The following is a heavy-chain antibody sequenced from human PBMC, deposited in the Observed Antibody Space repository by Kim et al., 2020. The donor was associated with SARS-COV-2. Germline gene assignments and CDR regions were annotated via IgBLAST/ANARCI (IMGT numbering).Heavy chain of an antibody. J-gene: IGHJ4*02. CDR1: GYKFSYNG. Sequence: ASVKVSCKTSGYKFSYNGIGWVRQAPGQGLEWMGWFTAYFGRIVYAENFQGRLTMTTDTSTSTAYMELRSLTSDDTAIYYCAREAQGGDGLDSCGQGTLVTVSA. CDR2: FTAYFGRI. V-gene: IGHV1-18*01. CDR3: AREAQGGDGLDS. D-gene: IGHD1-26*01.